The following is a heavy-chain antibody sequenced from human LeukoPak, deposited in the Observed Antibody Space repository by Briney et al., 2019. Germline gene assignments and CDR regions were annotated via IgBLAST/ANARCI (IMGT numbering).Heavy chain of an antibody. D-gene: IGHD6-19*01. CDR1: GGTFSSYA. CDR3: ARDPRDREYSSGRFDY. Sequence: GASAKVSCKASGGTFSSYAISWVRQAPGQGLEWMGRIIPILGIANYAQKFQGRVTITADKSTSTAYMELSSLRSEDTAVYYCARDPRDREYSSGRFDYWGQGTLVTVSS. V-gene: IGHV1-69*04. J-gene: IGHJ4*02. CDR2: IIPILGIA.